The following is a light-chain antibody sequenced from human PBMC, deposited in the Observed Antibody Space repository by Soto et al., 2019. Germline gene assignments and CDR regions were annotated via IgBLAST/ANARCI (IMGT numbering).Light chain of an antibody. CDR2: AAS. V-gene: IGKV1-9*01. CDR1: QGISSY. Sequence: DIQLTQSPSFLSASVGDRVTITCRASQGISSYLAWYQQKPGKAPKLLIYAASTLQSGVPSRFSGSGSGTEFTLTISSLEPEDFAVYHCQHYGTSHGTFGQGTKVDIK. CDR3: QHYGTSHGT. J-gene: IGKJ1*01.